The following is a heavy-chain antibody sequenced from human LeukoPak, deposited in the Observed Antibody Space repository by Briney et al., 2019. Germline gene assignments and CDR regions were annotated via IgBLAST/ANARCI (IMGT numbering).Heavy chain of an antibody. J-gene: IGHJ6*03. V-gene: IGHV4-38-2*02. D-gene: IGHD1-1*01. CDR1: GYSISSGYY. CDR2: IYHSGST. CDR3: ARGRVSSSTWYSTYYYYFYMDV. Sequence: SETLSLTCTVSGYSISSGYYWGWIRQPPGKGLEWIGNIYHSGSTNFNPSLNGRVSISRDTTKNLFSLRLRSVTAADTAVYFCARGRVSSSTWYSTYYYYFYMDVWGKGTTVTVSS.